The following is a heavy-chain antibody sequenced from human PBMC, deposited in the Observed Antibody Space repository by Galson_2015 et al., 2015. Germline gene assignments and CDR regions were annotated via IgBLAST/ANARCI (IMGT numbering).Heavy chain of an antibody. V-gene: IGHV3-23*01. CDR3: AKELKGVTHYGMDV. Sequence: SLRLSCAASGFTFSSYAMSWVRQAPGKGLEWVSGIRGSGGSTYYADSVKGRFTISRDNSRNTLYLQMNSLRAEDAALYYCAKELKGVTHYGMDVWGQGTTVTVSS. D-gene: IGHD2-21*02. J-gene: IGHJ6*02. CDR1: GFTFSSYA. CDR2: IRGSGGST.